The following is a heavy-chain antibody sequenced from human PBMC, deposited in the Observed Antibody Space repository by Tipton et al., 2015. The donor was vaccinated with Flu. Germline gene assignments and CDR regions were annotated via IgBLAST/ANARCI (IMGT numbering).Heavy chain of an antibody. J-gene: IGHJ5*02. V-gene: IGHV4-61*02. CDR2: INSSGNT. CDR1: GDSISSGDYY. D-gene: IGHD3-22*01. CDR3: ARHYYYETSGCYYRGLWLDP. Sequence: TLSLTCTVSGDSISSGDYYWSWIRQPAGKGLQWIGRINSSGNTNYNPSLRSRVIISINTSKNQFSLRLTSVTAADTAVYFCARHYYYETSGCYYRGLWLDPWGQGALVTVSS.